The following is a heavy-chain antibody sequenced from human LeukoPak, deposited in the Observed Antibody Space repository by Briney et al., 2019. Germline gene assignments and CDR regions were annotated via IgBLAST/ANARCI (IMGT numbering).Heavy chain of an antibody. Sequence: GGSLRLSCAASGFTFSSYAMSWVRQAPGKGLEWVSAISGSGGSTYYADSVKGRFTISRDNSKNTLYLQMNSLRAEDTAVYYCAKDSGGGYYHDSSGYYHSYFQHWGQGTLVTVSS. J-gene: IGHJ1*01. V-gene: IGHV3-23*01. CDR1: GFTFSSYA. D-gene: IGHD3-22*01. CDR2: ISGSGGST. CDR3: AKDSGGGYYHDSSGYYHSYFQH.